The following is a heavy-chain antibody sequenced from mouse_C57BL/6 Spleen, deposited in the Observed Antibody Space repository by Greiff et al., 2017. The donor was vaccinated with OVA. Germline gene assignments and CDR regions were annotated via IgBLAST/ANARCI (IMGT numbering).Heavy chain of an antibody. CDR3: ARSSYDYFYFDY. J-gene: IGHJ2*01. CDR1: GYTFTSYW. Sequence: VKLQQPGAELVKPGASVKLSCKASGYTFTSYWMHWVKQRPGQGLEWIGMIHPNSGSTNYNEKFKSKATLTVDKSSSTAYMQLSSLTSEDSAVYYCARSSYDYFYFDYWGQGTTLTVSS. CDR2: IHPNSGST. D-gene: IGHD2-4*01. V-gene: IGHV1-64*01.